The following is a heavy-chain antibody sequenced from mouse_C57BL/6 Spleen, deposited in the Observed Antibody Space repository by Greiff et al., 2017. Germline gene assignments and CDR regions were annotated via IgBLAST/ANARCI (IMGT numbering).Heavy chain of an antibody. D-gene: IGHD2-5*01. Sequence: QVQLKESGPELVKPGASVKISCKASGYAFSSSWMNWVKQRPGKGLEWIGRIYPGDGDTNYNGKFKGKATLTADKSSSTAYMQLSSLTSEDSAVYFCAREGNSNYIYAMDYWGQGTSVTVSS. J-gene: IGHJ4*01. CDR3: AREGNSNYIYAMDY. CDR1: GYAFSSSW. CDR2: IYPGDGDT. V-gene: IGHV1-82*01.